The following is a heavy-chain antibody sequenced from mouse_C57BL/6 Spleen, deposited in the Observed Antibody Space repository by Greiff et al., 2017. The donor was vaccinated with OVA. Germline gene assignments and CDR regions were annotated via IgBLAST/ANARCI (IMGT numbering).Heavy chain of an antibody. J-gene: IGHJ4*01. CDR2: INPSSGYT. D-gene: IGHD1-1*01. Sequence: QVQLQQSGAELAKPGASVKLSCKASGYTFTSYWMHWVKQRPGQGLEWIGYINPSSGYTKYNQKFKDKATWTADKSSSTAYMQLSSLTYEDSAVYYCARKDFSRDAMDYWGQGTSVTVSS. V-gene: IGHV1-7*01. CDR1: GYTFTSYW. CDR3: ARKDFSRDAMDY.